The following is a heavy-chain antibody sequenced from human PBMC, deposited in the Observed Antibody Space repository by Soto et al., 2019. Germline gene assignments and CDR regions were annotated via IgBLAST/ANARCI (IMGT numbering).Heavy chain of an antibody. V-gene: IGHV4-30-2*02. CDR1: GGSISSGGYS. CDR3: ARQYISGYPSGLDV. J-gene: IGHJ6*02. Sequence: PPETLSLTCAVSGGSISSGGYSWSWIRQPPGKGLEWIGYIYHSGSTYYNPSLKSRVTISVDRSKNQSSLKLSSVTAADTAVYYCARQYISGYPSGLDVWGQGTTVTVSS. D-gene: IGHD3-22*01. CDR2: IYHSGST.